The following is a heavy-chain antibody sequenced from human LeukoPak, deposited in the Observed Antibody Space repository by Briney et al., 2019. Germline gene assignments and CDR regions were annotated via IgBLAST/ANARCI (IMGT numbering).Heavy chain of an antibody. J-gene: IGHJ4*02. CDR2: INAGNGDT. CDR3: ARDDCGDTCYPGGY. Sequence: ASVRVSCKASGYTFTKYVVHWVRQAPGQRPEWMGWINAGNGDTKYSQNFQDRVTITRDTSANTAYMELSSLTSEDTALYYCARDDCGDTCYPGGYWGQGTLVTVSS. CDR1: GYTFTKYV. V-gene: IGHV1-3*01. D-gene: IGHD2-21*01.